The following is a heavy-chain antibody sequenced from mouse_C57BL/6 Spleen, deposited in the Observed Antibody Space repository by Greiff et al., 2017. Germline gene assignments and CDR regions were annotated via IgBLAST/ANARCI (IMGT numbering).Heavy chain of an antibody. D-gene: IGHD2-3*01. CDR1: GYTFTSYW. Sequence: VQLQQSGTELVKPGASVKLSCKASGYTFTSYWMHWVKQRPGQGLEWIGNINPSNGGTNYNEKFKSKATLTVDKSSSTAYMQLSSLTSEDSAVYYCARRWLPYYYAMDYWGQGTSVTVSS. J-gene: IGHJ4*01. CDR3: ARRWLPYYYAMDY. V-gene: IGHV1-53*01. CDR2: INPSNGGT.